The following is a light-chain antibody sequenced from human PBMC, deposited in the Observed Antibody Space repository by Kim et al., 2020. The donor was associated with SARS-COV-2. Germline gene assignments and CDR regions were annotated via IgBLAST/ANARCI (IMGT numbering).Light chain of an antibody. CDR2: TYN. CDR1: SSNIVTNT. Sequence: GHKVTISCSGSSSNIVTNTVTSYQQLPATAPKHLISTYNQRPSGVPDRLSGSRSGTSASLAISGLQSEDEATYYCAAWDDRLNGWVFGGGTQLTVL. CDR3: AAWDDRLNGWV. J-gene: IGLJ3*02. V-gene: IGLV1-44*01.